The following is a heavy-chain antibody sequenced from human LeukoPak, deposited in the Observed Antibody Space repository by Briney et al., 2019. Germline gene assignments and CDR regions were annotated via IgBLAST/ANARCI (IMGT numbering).Heavy chain of an antibody. V-gene: IGHV4-39*07. CDR3: ARYEFAYYYFDY. CDR2: IYYSGST. CDR1: GGSISSSTYY. Sequence: SETLSLTCTVSGGSISSSTYYWGWIRQPSGKGLEWIGSIYYSGSTYYNPSLKSRVTISVDTSKNQFSLKLSSVTAADTAVYYCARYEFAYYYFDYWGQGTLVTVSS. J-gene: IGHJ4*02. D-gene: IGHD3-3*01.